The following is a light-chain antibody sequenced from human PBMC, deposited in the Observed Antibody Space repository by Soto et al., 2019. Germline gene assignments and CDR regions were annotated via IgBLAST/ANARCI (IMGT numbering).Light chain of an antibody. CDR1: QSVSNNY. V-gene: IGKV3-20*01. CDR3: HQYGSAPRT. J-gene: IGKJ1*01. Sequence: EIVLTPSPGTLSLSPGERATLSFRSSQSVSNNYLAWYQQKPGQAPRLLIYAASRRTTGIPDRFSGSGSGTEFTLTISRLEPEDFAVYHCHQYGSAPRTFGQGTKVDIK. CDR2: AAS.